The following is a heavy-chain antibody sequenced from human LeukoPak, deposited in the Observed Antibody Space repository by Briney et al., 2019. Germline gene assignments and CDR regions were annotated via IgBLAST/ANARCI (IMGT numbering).Heavy chain of an antibody. V-gene: IGHV3-23*01. CDR1: GLTFSSYA. J-gene: IGHJ4*02. CDR2: ISRSGGST. CDR3: ANRNYYDSSGYYFYYFDY. D-gene: IGHD3-22*01. Sequence: PGGSLRLSCAASGLTFSSYAMSWVRQAPGKGLEWVSAISRSGGSTYYADSVKGRFTISRDNSKNTLYLQMNSLRAEDTAVYYCANRNYYDSSGYYFYYFDYWGQGTLVT.